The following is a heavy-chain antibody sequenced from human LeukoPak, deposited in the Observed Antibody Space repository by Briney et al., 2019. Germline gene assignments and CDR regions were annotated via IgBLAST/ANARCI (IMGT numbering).Heavy chain of an antibody. J-gene: IGHJ4*02. V-gene: IGHV4-34*01. CDR3: ARAPGYYDSSGYLPHYFDY. D-gene: IGHD3-22*01. Sequence: PSETLSLTCAVYGGSFGGYYWSWIRQPPGKGLEWIGEINHSGSTNYNPSLKSRVTISVDTSKNQFSLKLSSVTAADTAVYYCARAPGYYDSSGYLPHYFDYWGQGTLVTVSS. CDR1: GGSFGGYY. CDR2: INHSGST.